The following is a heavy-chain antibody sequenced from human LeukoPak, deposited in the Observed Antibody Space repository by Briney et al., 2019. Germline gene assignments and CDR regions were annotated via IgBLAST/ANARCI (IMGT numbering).Heavy chain of an antibody. CDR2: IYYSGST. CDR3: ASALWFGEPPGY. D-gene: IGHD3-10*01. CDR1: GVSISSYY. Sequence: SETLSLTCTVSGVSISSYYWSWIRQPPGKGLEWIGYIYYSGSTIYNPSLKSRVTISVDTSKNQFSLKLSSVTAADTAVYYCASALWFGEPPGYWGQGTLVTVSS. J-gene: IGHJ4*02. V-gene: IGHV4-59*08.